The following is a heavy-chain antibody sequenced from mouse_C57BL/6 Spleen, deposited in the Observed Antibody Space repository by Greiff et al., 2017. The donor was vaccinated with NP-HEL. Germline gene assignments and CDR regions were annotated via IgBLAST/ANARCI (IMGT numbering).Heavy chain of an antibody. CDR1: GFTFSDSY. D-gene: IGHD2-2*01. CDR2: LYYVGSST. J-gene: IGHJ2*01. CDR3: ARGGYDPYYLDY. Sequence: EVMLVESEGGLVQPGSSMKLSCTASGFTFSDSYMAWVRQVPEKGLEWVANLYYVGSSTYYLDSLKSRFIISRDNAKNILYLQMSSLKSEDTATYYCARGGYDPYYLDYWGQGTTLTVSS. V-gene: IGHV5-16*01.